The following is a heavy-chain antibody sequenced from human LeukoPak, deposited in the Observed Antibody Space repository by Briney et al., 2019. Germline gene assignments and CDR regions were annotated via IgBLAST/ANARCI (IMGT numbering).Heavy chain of an antibody. Sequence: GGSLRLSCAASGFTFSGCAMSWVRQAPGKGLEWVSAISGSGGSTYYADSVKGRFTISRDNSKNTLYLQMNSLRAEDAAVYYCAKVALTGYYPHYWGQGTLVTVSS. J-gene: IGHJ4*02. CDR2: ISGSGGST. CDR3: AKVALTGYYPHY. CDR1: GFTFSGCA. D-gene: IGHD1-26*01. V-gene: IGHV3-23*01.